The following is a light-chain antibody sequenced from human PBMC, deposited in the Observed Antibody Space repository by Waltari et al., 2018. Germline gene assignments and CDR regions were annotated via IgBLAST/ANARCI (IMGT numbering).Light chain of an antibody. Sequence: QSVLTQPPSVSGAPGQRVTVTCTGSSSNIGAGSYVRWYQQLPGRAPKLLIFDYTNRPSGVPDRFSGSKSGSSASLAITGLQPEDEADYYCQSYDSSLSGSRDVIFGGGTKLTVL. CDR3: QSYDSSLSGSRDVI. J-gene: IGLJ2*01. CDR2: DYT. V-gene: IGLV1-40*01. CDR1: SSNIGAGSY.